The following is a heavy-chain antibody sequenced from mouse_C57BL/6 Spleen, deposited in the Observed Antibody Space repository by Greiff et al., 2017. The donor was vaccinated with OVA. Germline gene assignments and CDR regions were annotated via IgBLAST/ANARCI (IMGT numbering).Heavy chain of an antibody. CDR1: GYTFTSYD. CDR3: ARGLYYYGSYWYFDV. J-gene: IGHJ1*03. Sequence: ESGPELVKPGASVKLSCKASGYTFTSYDINWVKQRPGQGLEWIGWIYPRDGSTKYNEKFKGKATLTVDTSSSTAYMELHSLTSEDSAVYFCARGLYYYGSYWYFDVWGTGTTVTVSS. CDR2: IYPRDGST. V-gene: IGHV1-85*01. D-gene: IGHD1-1*01.